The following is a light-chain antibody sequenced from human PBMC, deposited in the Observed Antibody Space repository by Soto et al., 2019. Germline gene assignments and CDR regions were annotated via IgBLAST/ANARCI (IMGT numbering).Light chain of an antibody. CDR2: KAS. Sequence: DIQMTQSPSTLSGSEGDRVTITCRASQTISSWLAWYQQKPGKAPKLLIYKASTLKSGVPSRFSGSGSGTEFTLTISSLQPDDFATYYCRHYNSYSEAFGQGTKVDIK. CDR3: RHYNSYSEA. V-gene: IGKV1-5*03. CDR1: QTISSW. J-gene: IGKJ1*01.